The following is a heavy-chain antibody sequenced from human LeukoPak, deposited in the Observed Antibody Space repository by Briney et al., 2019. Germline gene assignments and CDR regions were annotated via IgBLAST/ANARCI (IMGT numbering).Heavy chain of an antibody. CDR3: ARRTLGYSYGFSMYYFDY. CDR2: IYPGDSDT. CDR1: GYTFAKYW. D-gene: IGHD5-18*01. Sequence: GESLKISCQASGYTFAKYWIGWVRQMPGKGLEWMGIIYPGDSDTRYGPSFQGQVTISADKSISTAYLQWSSLKASDTAMYYCARRTLGYSYGFSMYYFDYWGQGTLVTVSS. V-gene: IGHV5-51*01. J-gene: IGHJ4*02.